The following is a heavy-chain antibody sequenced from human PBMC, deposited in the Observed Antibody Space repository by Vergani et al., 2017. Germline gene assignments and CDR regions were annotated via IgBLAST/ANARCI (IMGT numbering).Heavy chain of an antibody. D-gene: IGHD6-13*01. J-gene: IGHJ3*02. V-gene: IGHV4-39*01. CDR2: IYYSGST. CDR3: ATPIKEEQPRTGDAFDI. CDR1: GGSISSSSYY. Sequence: QLQLQESGPGLVKPSETLSLTCTVSGGSISSSSYYWGWIRQPPGKGLEWIGSIYYSGSTYYNPSLKSRVTISVDTSKNQFSLKLSSVTAADTAVYYCATPIKEEQPRTGDAFDIWGQGTMVTVSS.